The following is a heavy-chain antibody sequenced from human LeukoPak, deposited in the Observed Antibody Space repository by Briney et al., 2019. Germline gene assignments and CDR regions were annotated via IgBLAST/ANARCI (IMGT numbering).Heavy chain of an antibody. D-gene: IGHD3-22*01. CDR3: VRYYNN. CDR2: INSDGSST. Sequence: PGRSLRLSCAASGFTFSSYAMHWVRHAPGKGLVWVSRINSDGSSTNYADSVKGRFTISRDNAKNTLYLQMNSLRAEDTAVYYCVRYYNNWGQGTLVTVSS. J-gene: IGHJ4*02. CDR1: GFTFSSYA. V-gene: IGHV3-74*01.